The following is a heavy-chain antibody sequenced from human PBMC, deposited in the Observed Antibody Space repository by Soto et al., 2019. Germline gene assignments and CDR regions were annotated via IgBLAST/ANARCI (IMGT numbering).Heavy chain of an antibody. CDR3: ARATPLDKNWFDT. V-gene: IGHV1-69*13. Sequence: SVKVSCKASGGTFSSYAISWVRQAPGQGLEWMGGIIPIFGTANYAQKFQGRVTITADESTSTAYMELSSLRSEDTAVYYRARATPLDKNWFDTWGQGTLVTVSS. CDR2: IIPIFGTA. D-gene: IGHD1-1*01. CDR1: GGTFSSYA. J-gene: IGHJ5*02.